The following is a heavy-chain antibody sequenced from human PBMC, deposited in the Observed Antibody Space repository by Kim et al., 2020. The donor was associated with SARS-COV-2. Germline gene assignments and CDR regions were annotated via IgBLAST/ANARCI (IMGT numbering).Heavy chain of an antibody. D-gene: IGHD1-1*01. V-gene: IGHV5-10-1*01. Sequence: VSHTNYRPPFQGPVAISADKSISTAYLQWSSLKASDTAMYYCARTGFDLWGRGTLVTVSS. CDR3: ARTGFDL. CDR2: VSHT. J-gene: IGHJ2*01.